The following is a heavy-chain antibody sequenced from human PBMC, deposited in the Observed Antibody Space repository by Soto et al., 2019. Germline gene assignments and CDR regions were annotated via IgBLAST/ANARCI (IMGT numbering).Heavy chain of an antibody. CDR3: AHRPSYCSGGSCYAGFAY. J-gene: IGHJ4*02. CDR1: GFSLSTSGVG. D-gene: IGHD2-15*01. CDR2: IYWDDDK. Sequence: QITLKESGPTLVKPTQTLTLTCTFSGFSLSTSGVGVGWIRKPPGPALEWLALIYWDDDKRYSPSLKSRLTITKDTSKHPVGLTMTNMDPVDTATYYCAHRPSYCSGGSCYAGFAYGGQGPLVTVS. V-gene: IGHV2-5*02.